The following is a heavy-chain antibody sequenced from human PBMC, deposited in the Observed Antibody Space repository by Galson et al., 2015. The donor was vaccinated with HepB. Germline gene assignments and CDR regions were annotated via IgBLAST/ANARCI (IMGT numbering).Heavy chain of an antibody. CDR1: GFTFSSYA. V-gene: IGHV3-30-3*01. D-gene: IGHD3-3*01. Sequence: SLRLSCAASGFTFSSYAMHWVRQAPGKGLEWVASISYDGTNKEYADSVQGRFTISRDNSKNTLYLQMNSLRAEDTAVYYCARPLRFLEWLGYGIDVWGQGTTVTVSS. CDR2: ISYDGTNK. CDR3: ARPLRFLEWLGYGIDV. J-gene: IGHJ6*02.